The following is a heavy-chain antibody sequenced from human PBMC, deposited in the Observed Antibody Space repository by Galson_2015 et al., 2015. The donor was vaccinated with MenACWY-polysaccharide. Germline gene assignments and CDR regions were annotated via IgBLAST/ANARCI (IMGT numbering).Heavy chain of an antibody. CDR2: ISGNGDNT. CDR3: ARAGIRDVVPTARFSPAPDY. Sequence: LRLSCAASGFTFNNFALSWVRQAPGKGLEWVSAISGNGDNTYYADSVRGRFTISRDTSRNTLYLQMRSLRADDTALYYCARAGIRDVVPTARFSPAPDYWGQGTLVTVSS. V-gene: IGHV3-23*01. CDR1: GFTFNNFA. D-gene: IGHD3-3*01. J-gene: IGHJ4*02.